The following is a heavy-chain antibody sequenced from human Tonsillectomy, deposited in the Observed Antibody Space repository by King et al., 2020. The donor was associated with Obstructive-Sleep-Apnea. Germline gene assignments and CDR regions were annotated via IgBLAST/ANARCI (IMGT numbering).Heavy chain of an antibody. CDR1: GFRFSSFW. D-gene: IGHD3-16*01. CDR2: INQDGSEK. Sequence: VQLVESGGGLVQPGGSLRLSCAASGFRFSSFWMSWARQAPGKGLEWVGNINQDGSEKYYVSSVRGLFTISRDNAMTLLYLQMNSLRVEDTAVYYCARDVEAVEYYYGMDVWGQGTTVTVSS. J-gene: IGHJ6*02. CDR3: ARDVEAVEYYYGMDV. V-gene: IGHV3-7*01.